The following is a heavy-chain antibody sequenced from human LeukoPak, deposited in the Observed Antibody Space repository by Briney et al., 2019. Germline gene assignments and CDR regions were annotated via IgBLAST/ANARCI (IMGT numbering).Heavy chain of an antibody. V-gene: IGHV3-30*18. CDR2: ISYDGSNK. D-gene: IGHD2-21*02. CDR1: GFTFSSYG. J-gene: IGHJ3*02. CDR3: AKLPIVVVTGAFDI. Sequence: GGSLRLSCAASGFTFSSYGMHWVRQAPGKGLEWVAVISYDGSNKYYADSVKGRFTISRDNSKNTLYLQMNSLRAEDTAVYYCAKLPIVVVTGAFDIWGQGTMVTVSS.